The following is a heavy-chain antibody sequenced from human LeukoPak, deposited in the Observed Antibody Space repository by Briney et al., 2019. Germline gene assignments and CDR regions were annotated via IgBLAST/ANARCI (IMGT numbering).Heavy chain of an antibody. D-gene: IGHD3-10*01. Sequence: SETLSLTCTVSGGSISSSSYYWGWIRQPPGTGLEWIGTMSYSGSTYYNPSLKSRVTISVDTSKNQFSLKLNSVTPEDTALYYCARGGLVRGTINSLIGFDIWGQGIMVTVSS. V-gene: IGHV4-39*07. J-gene: IGHJ3*02. CDR1: GGSISSSSYY. CDR3: ARGGLVRGTINSLIGFDI. CDR2: MSYSGST.